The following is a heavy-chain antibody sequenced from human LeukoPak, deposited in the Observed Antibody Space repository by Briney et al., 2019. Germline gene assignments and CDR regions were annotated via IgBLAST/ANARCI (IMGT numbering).Heavy chain of an antibody. CDR3: ARAGYCSGGSCSTDAFDI. V-gene: IGHV1-69*13. J-gene: IGHJ3*02. D-gene: IGHD2-15*01. CDR1: GGTFSSYA. Sequence: SVKVSCKASGGTFSSYAISWVRQAPGQGLEWMGGIIPIFGTANYAQKFQSRVTITADESTSTAYMELSSLRSEDTAVYYCARAGYCSGGSCSTDAFDIWGQGTMVTVSS. CDR2: IIPIFGTA.